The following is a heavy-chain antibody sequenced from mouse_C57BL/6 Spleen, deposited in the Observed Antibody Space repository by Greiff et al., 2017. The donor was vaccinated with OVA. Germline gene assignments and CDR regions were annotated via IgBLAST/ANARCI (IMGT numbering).Heavy chain of an antibody. D-gene: IGHD2-4*01. Sequence: EVQLQQSGPGLVKPSQSLSLTCSVTGYSITSGYYWNWIRQFPGNKLEWMGYISYDGSNNYNPSLKNRISITRDTSKNQFFLKLNSVTTEDTATYYCARNDYDEVYAMDYWGQGTSVTVSS. CDR3: ARNDYDEVYAMDY. CDR2: ISYDGSN. V-gene: IGHV3-6*01. J-gene: IGHJ4*01. CDR1: GYSITSGYY.